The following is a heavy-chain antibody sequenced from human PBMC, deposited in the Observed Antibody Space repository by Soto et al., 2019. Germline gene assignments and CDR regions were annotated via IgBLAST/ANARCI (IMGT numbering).Heavy chain of an antibody. D-gene: IGHD6-13*01. Sequence: SETLSLTCTVSGGSISSGGYYWSWIRQHPGKGLEWIGYIYYSGSTYYNPSLKSRVTISVDTSKNHFSLKLSSVTAADTPVYYCARAAHYSSPFRWFDPWGQGTRVTVSS. CDR2: IYYSGST. J-gene: IGHJ5*02. CDR3: ARAAHYSSPFRWFDP. V-gene: IGHV4-31*03. CDR1: GGSISSGGYY.